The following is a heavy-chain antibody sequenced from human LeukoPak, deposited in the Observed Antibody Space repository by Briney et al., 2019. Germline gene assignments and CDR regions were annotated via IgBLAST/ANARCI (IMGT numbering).Heavy chain of an antibody. D-gene: IGHD3-16*01. Sequence: ASVKVSCKASGYTFTRYGISWVRQAPGQGLEWMGWISAYNGNTNYAQKFQGRVTMTRDTSISTAYMELSRLRSDDTAVYYCARSYIGLDYWGQGTLVTVSS. CDR3: ARSYIGLDY. CDR2: ISAYNGNT. J-gene: IGHJ4*02. V-gene: IGHV1-18*01. CDR1: GYTFTRYG.